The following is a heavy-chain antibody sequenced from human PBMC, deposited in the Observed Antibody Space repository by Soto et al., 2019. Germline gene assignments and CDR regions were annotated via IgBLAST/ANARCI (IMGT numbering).Heavy chain of an antibody. CDR1: GGSGSSGSYY. V-gene: IGHV4-61*01. CDR2: IYYHGST. D-gene: IGHD6-19*01. CDR3: ARAIKDSSGIDY. J-gene: IGHJ4*02. Sequence: SETLSLSCTVSGGSGSSGSYYWSWIRQPPGKGLGWIRYIYYHGSTNYNPSLKSRVTISVDTSKNQFSLKLSYVTAADTAVYYCARAIKDSSGIDYWGQGTLVTVSS.